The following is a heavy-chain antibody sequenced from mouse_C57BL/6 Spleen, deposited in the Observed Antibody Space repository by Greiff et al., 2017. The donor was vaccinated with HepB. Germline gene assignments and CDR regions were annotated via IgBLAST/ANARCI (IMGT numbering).Heavy chain of an antibody. J-gene: IGHJ2*01. CDR2: INPGSGGT. V-gene: IGHV1-54*01. Sequence: VQLQQSGAELVRPGTSVKVSCKASGYAFTNYLIEWVKQRPGQGLEWIGVINPGSGGTNYNEKFKGKATLTADKSSSTAYMQLSSLTSEDSAVYFCALGLFFDYWGQGTTLTVSS. D-gene: IGHD3-1*01. CDR3: ALGLFFDY. CDR1: GYAFTNYL.